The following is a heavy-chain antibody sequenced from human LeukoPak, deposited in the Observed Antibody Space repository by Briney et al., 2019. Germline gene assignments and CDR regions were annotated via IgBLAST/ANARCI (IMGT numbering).Heavy chain of an antibody. CDR2: INRDGSST. J-gene: IGHJ3*02. CDR1: GFTFSSYW. D-gene: IGHD5-18*01. CDR3: ASGPIGYSYGGDAFDI. Sequence: QTGGSLRLSCAASGFTFSSYWMHWVRQAPGKGLVWLSRINRDGSSTTYADSVKGRFTISRDDAKNSLYLQMNSLRAEDTALYYCASGPIGYSYGGDAFDIWGQGTMVTVSS. V-gene: IGHV3-74*01.